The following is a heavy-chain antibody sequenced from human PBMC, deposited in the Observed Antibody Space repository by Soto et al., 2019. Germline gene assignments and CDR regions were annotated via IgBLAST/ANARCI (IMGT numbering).Heavy chain of an antibody. Sequence: QVQLVQSGAEVKKPGASVKVSCKASGYTFTSYGISWVRQAPGQGLEWMGWISAYNGNTNYAQKRQGRVTMTTDTSTSTAYMELRSLRSDDTAVYYCARVMDFYCSSTSCYGSGWYFDLWGRGTLVTVSS. D-gene: IGHD2-2*01. V-gene: IGHV1-18*01. J-gene: IGHJ2*01. CDR3: ARVMDFYCSSTSCYGSGWYFDL. CDR2: ISAYNGNT. CDR1: GYTFTSYG.